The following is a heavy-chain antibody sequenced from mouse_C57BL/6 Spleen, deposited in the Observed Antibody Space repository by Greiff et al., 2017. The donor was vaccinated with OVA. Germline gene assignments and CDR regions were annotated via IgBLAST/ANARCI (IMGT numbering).Heavy chain of an antibody. V-gene: IGHV14-2*01. CDR3: AGYCNYEGD. J-gene: IGHJ2*01. D-gene: IGHD2-1*01. CDR1: GFNITDYY. CDR2: IDPDDGET. Sequence: EVQLQQSGAELVKPGASVKLSCKASGFNITDYYMHWVKQRTEQGLEWIGRIDPDDGETKYAPKLQGKATITAAKSSNTAYLQLSSLTAEDTAVYYGAGYCNYEGDWGQGTTLTVSS.